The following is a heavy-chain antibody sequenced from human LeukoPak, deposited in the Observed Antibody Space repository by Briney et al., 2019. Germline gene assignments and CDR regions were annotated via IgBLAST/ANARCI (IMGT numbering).Heavy chain of an antibody. CDR3: ARDKVYDSSGYESYYYGMDV. V-gene: IGHV1-2*02. J-gene: IGHJ6*02. Sequence: ASVKVSCKASGYTFTGYYMHWVRQAPGQGLEWMGWINPNSGGTNYAQKFQGRVTMTRDTSISTAYMELSRLRSDDTAVYYCARDKVYDSSGYESYYYGMDVWGQGTTVTASS. D-gene: IGHD3-22*01. CDR1: GYTFTGYY. CDR2: INPNSGGT.